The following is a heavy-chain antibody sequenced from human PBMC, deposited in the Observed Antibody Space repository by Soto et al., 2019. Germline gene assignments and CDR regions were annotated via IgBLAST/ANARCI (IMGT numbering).Heavy chain of an antibody. J-gene: IGHJ6*02. D-gene: IGHD1-1*01. V-gene: IGHV4-31*03. CDR2: LYCIGIT. CDR3: ARGTEFNVHYYYGIDV. Sequence: PSQSLSLTCTLPGRSISPGGYYWSWIPQHPGKGLEWISSLYCIGITYYNPSLQSRFPISVDTSKNQFSLKLSAVTAAFTAVNYCARGTEFNVHYYYGIDVWGQGTGVTVSS. CDR1: GRSISPGGYY.